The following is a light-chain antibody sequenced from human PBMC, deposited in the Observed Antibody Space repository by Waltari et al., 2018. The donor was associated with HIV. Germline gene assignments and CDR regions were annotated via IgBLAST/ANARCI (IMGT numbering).Light chain of an antibody. CDR1: SSHVGSYNL. CDR2: EGI. J-gene: IGLJ3*02. CDR3: CSYAGSSNWV. Sequence: QSALTQPASVSGSPGQSITISCTGSSSHVGSYNLVSWYQQHPGKAPKLMIYEGIKRPSGVSNRFSGSKSGNTASLTISGLQAEDEADYYCCSYAGSSNWVFGGGTKLTVL. V-gene: IGLV2-23*01.